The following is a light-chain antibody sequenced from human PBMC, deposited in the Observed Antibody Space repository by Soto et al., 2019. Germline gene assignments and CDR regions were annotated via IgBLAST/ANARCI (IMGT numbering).Light chain of an antibody. Sequence: QSALTQPASVSGSPGQSITISCTGTSSDVGSYNLVSWYQQHPGKAPKLMIYEGNKRPSGVSNRFSGSKSANTASLTISGLQTEDEADYYCRSYAATNTCVFGTGTKLTVL. CDR2: EGN. V-gene: IGLV2-23*01. CDR3: RSYAATNTCV. J-gene: IGLJ1*01. CDR1: SSDVGSYNL.